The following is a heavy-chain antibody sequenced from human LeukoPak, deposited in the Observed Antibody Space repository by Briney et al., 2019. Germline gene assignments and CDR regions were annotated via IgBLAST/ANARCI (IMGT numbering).Heavy chain of an antibody. V-gene: IGHV4-59*01. CDR2: ISYSGST. CDR3: ARLHCSSPSCHRNWFDP. CDR1: GASINNCY. D-gene: IGHD2-2*01. J-gene: IGHJ5*02. Sequence: SETQPLPCTVSGASINNCYWSWMRQPPGKGLEWIGDISYSGSTNYNPSLKSRVTMSVDTSKNQFSLKLRSVTAADTAVYYCARLHCSSPSCHRNWFDPLGQGTLITVSS.